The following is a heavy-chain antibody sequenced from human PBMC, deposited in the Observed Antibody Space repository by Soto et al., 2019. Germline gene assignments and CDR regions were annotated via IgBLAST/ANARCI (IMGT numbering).Heavy chain of an antibody. CDR2: IYHSGTA. CDR3: ARHIGVPGTRGFDY. Sequence: QVQLQESGPGLVKPSGTLSLTCAVSGASISDNNWWSWVRQPPGKGLEWIGDIYHSGTANYSPSLNSRVIISLDKSKNQFSLQLSSVSAAYSAVFYCARHIGVPGTRGFDYWGQGTLVTVSS. J-gene: IGHJ4*02. V-gene: IGHV4-4*02. CDR1: GASISDNNW. D-gene: IGHD3-3*01.